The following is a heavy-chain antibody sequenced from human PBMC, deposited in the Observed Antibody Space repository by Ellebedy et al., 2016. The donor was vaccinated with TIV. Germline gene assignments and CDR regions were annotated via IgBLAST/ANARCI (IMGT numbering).Heavy chain of an antibody. Sequence: GESLKISCAASGFTFSDHYMNWVRQAPGKGLEWVGFIRSKAYGGTTEYAASVRGRFTISRDDSKNSLYLQMNSLKTEDTAVYYCARERNYYFYLWGRGTLVTVSS. CDR1: GFTFSDHY. J-gene: IGHJ2*01. CDR3: ARERNYYFYL. V-gene: IGHV3-72*01. D-gene: IGHD1-7*01. CDR2: IRSKAYGGTT.